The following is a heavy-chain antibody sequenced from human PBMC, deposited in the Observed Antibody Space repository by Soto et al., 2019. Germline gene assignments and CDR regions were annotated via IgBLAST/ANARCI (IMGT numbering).Heavy chain of an antibody. Sequence: GASLRLSYEASGFTFRTYALRWVRQAPGKGLEWVSAISGSGGTTYYADSVKGRFTFSRDNSKNTLYLQMNSLRAEDTAVYYCARDQYYDSSGYYSKSFFDYWGQGT. CDR1: GFTFRTYA. CDR3: ARDQYYDSSGYYSKSFFDY. D-gene: IGHD3-22*01. V-gene: IGHV3-23*01. CDR2: ISGSGGTT. J-gene: IGHJ4*02.